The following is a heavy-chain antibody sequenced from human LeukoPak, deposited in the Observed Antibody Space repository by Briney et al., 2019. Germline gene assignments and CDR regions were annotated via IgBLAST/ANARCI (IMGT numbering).Heavy chain of an antibody. J-gene: IGHJ2*01. CDR1: GYTFTSYY. D-gene: IGHD2-15*01. V-gene: IGHV1-46*03. CDR2: INPSGGST. Sequence: ASVKVSCKASGYTFTSYYMHWVRQAPGQGLEWTGIINPSGGSTSYAQKFQGRVTMTRDTSTSTVYMELSSLRSEDTAVYYCAMVAATYIGYFDLWGRGTLVTVSS. CDR3: AMVAATYIGYFDL.